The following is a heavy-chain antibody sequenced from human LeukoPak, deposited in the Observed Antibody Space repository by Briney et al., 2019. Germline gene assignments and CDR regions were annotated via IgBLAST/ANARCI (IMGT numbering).Heavy chain of an antibody. CDR3: ATEKPWLDY. D-gene: IGHD5-24*01. CDR2: INQDGNEK. J-gene: IGHJ4*02. Sequence: GGSLRLSCAASGLSFSTYWMSWVRQTPGKGLEWVANINQDGNEKFYVDSVKGRFTISRDNAQSSLYLQMNSLRAEDMAVYYCATEKPWLDYWGQGTQVTVSS. CDR1: GLSFSTYW. V-gene: IGHV3-7*01.